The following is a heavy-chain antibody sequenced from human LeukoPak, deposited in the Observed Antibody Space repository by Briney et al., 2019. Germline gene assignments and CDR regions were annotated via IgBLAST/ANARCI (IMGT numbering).Heavy chain of an antibody. V-gene: IGHV4-34*01. J-gene: IGHJ6*03. Sequence: SETLSLTCAVYGGSFSGYYWSWIRQPPGKGLEWIGEINHSGSTNYNPSLKSRVTISVDTSKNQFSLKLSSVTAADTAVYYCATLAVAGPTPGYYYYYYMDVWGKGTTVTVSS. CDR2: INHSGST. CDR3: ATLAVAGPTPGYYYYYYMDV. D-gene: IGHD6-19*01. CDR1: GGSFSGYY.